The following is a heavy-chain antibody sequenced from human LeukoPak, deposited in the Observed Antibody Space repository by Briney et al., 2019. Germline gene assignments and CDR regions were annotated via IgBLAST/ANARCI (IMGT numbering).Heavy chain of an antibody. V-gene: IGHV4-34*01. D-gene: IGHD3-10*01. CDR2: VNNSGST. J-gene: IGHJ4*02. Sequence: SETLSLTCAVYGRFFCGYYWSWLRQPPGKGLEGIGEVNNSGSTNYNPSLKGGFTISVDTSKNQCSRKLSSVTAADTAVYSGARGRRFGRHFDYWGEGTLVTVSS. CDR1: GRFFCGYY. CDR3: ARGRRFGRHFDY.